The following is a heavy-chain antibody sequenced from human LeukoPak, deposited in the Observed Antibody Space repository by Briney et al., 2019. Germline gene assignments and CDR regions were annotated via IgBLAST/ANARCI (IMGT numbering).Heavy chain of an antibody. CDR2: INHSGST. J-gene: IGHJ4*02. D-gene: IGHD6-19*01. CDR1: GGSFY. CDR3: ARGRSGSSSGWPKRYYFDY. Sequence: PSETLSPTCAVYGGSFYWTWIRQPPGKGLEWIGEINHSGSTNYNPSLKSRVTISADTSRNHFSLNLSSVTAADTAVYYCARGRSGSSSGWPKRYYFDYWGQGTLVTVSS. V-gene: IGHV4-34*01.